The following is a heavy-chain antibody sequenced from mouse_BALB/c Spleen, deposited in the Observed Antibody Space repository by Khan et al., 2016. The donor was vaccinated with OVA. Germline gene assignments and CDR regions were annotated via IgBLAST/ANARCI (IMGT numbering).Heavy chain of an antibody. CDR1: GYTFTYYV. Sequence: AQLQESGPELVKPGASVKMSCKASGYTFTYYVITWVKQRTGQGLEWIGEIYPGSDNAYYNERFKGKATLTADTSSNTTLMQLSSLTSEDSAVYFCARGDGYYVYFDYWGQGTTLTVSS. J-gene: IGHJ2*01. D-gene: IGHD2-3*01. CDR3: ARGDGYYVYFDY. CDR2: IYPGSDNA. V-gene: IGHV1-81*01.